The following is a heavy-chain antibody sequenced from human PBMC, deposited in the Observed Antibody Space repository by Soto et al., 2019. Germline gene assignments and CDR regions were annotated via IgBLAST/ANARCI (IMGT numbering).Heavy chain of an antibody. D-gene: IGHD2-21*02. V-gene: IGHV1-69*01. J-gene: IGHJ1*01. CDR3: AQKPRGDSLQH. CDR2: IIPISATT. CDR1: GGTFSSYA. Sequence: QVQLVQSGAEVKKPGSSVKVSCKASGGTFSSYAISWVRQAPGQGLEWMGGIIPISATTNFAQKFQGRVTITADEYTSTAYMELSSLRSADTGVYYCAQKPRGDSLQHWGQGTLVTVSS.